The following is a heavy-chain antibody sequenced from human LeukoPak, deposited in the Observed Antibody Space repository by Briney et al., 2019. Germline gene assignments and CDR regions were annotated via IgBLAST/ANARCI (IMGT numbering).Heavy chain of an antibody. CDR2: IKEDGSEK. D-gene: IGHD2-15*01. V-gene: IGHV3-7*01. CDR1: GFTFSSFW. J-gene: IGHJ4*02. CDR3: ARDRYCSGGSCYEIDY. Sequence: PGGSLRLSCAASGFTFSSFWMNWVRQAPGKGLEWVANIKEDGSEKYYVDSVKGRFTISRDNAKNSLYLQMNSLRAEDTAVYYCARDRYCSGGSCYEIDYWGQGTLVTVSS.